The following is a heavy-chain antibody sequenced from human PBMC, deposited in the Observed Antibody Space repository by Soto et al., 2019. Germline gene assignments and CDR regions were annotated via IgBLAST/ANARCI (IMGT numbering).Heavy chain of an antibody. CDR3: AKDIAAAAGTYYYGMDV. Sequence: EVKLVESRGGLVQPGRSLRLSCAASGFTFDDYAMHWVRQAPGKGLEWVSGISWNSGSIGYADSVKGRFTISRDNAKNSLYLQMNSLRAEDTALYYCAKDIAAAAGTYYYGMDVWGQGTTVTVSS. D-gene: IGHD6-13*01. CDR1: GFTFDDYA. J-gene: IGHJ6*02. V-gene: IGHV3-9*01. CDR2: ISWNSGSI.